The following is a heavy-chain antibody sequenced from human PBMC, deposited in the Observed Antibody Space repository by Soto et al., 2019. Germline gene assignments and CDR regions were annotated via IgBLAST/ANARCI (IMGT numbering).Heavy chain of an antibody. J-gene: IGHJ3*02. Sequence: VKVSCKVSGYTLTELSMHWVRQAPGKGLEWMGGFDPEDGETIYAQKFQGRVTMTEDTSTDTAYMELSSLRSEDTAVYYCATDLGITIFGVVIRTRGPDAFDIWGQGTMVTVSS. CDR1: GYTLTELS. CDR2: FDPEDGET. V-gene: IGHV1-24*01. D-gene: IGHD3-3*01. CDR3: ATDLGITIFGVVIRTRGPDAFDI.